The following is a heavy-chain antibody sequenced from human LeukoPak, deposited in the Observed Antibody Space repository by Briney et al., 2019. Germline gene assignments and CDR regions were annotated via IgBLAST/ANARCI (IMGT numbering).Heavy chain of an antibody. V-gene: IGHV3-23*01. CDR3: ARDPNGDYIGAFDM. CDR1: GYSFSAYA. J-gene: IGHJ3*02. D-gene: IGHD4-17*01. CDR2: IRGSGVNT. Sequence: GGSLRLSCTASGYSFSAYAMMWVRQAPGKGPEWVSAIRGSGVNTYYADSVKGRFTISRDNSKYTLFLQMNSLRAEDTAVYYCARDPNGDYIGAFDMWGPGTMVTVSS.